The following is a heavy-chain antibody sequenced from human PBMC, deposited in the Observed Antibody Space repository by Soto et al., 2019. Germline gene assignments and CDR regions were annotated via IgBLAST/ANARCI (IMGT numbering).Heavy chain of an antibody. CDR3: ARSGYCSGGSCYRGYLDL. D-gene: IGHD2-15*01. V-gene: IGHV1-69*13. CDR1: GGTLRSFA. Sequence: GASVKVSCKASGGTLRSFAISRVRQAPGQGLEWMGEIIPVFGAIKYAPKLQGTVTITADESTNTAYMELSSLISENTAVYYCARSGYCSGGSCYRGYLDLWGQGTLVTVSS. J-gene: IGHJ4*01. CDR2: IIPVFGAI.